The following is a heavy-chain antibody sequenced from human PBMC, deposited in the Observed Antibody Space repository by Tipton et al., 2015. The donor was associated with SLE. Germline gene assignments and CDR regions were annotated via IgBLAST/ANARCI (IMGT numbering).Heavy chain of an antibody. CDR3: VKESTRAPGANSHYGLDV. V-gene: IGHV3-9*01. Sequence: SLRLSCTTSGFTFEDYAMHWVRQVPGKGLEWVSGIIWNSGIIDYGDSVKGRFTISRENGKNSLLLQMNSLRADDTALYFCVKESTRAPGANSHYGLDVWGRGTTVIVSS. D-gene: IGHD2-21*01. CDR1: GFTFEDYA. J-gene: IGHJ6*02. CDR2: IIWNSGII.